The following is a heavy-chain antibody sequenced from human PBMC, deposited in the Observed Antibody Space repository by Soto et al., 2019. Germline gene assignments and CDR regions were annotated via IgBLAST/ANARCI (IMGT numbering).Heavy chain of an antibody. CDR2: INHSGST. D-gene: IGHD6-25*01. J-gene: IGHJ4*02. CDR3: ASGGRGSARY. CDR1: GGSFSGYD. Sequence: QVQLQQWGAGLLKPSETLSLTCAVYGGSFSGYDWSWIRQPPGKGLEWIGEINHSGSTNYNPSLKSRVTISVDTSKNQFSRKLSSVTAADTAVYYCASGGRGSARYWGQGTLVTVSS. V-gene: IGHV4-34*01.